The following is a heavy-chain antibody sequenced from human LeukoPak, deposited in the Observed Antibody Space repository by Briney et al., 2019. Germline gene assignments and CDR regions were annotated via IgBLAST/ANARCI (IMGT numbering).Heavy chain of an antibody. CDR1: GYTFTSYY. CDR2: INPSAGGT. Sequence: GASVKLSCKASGYTFTSYYVHWVRQAPGQGLEWMGIINPSAGGTQYAQNFQGRVTMTRDTSTNTVYMELISLRSEDTAVYFCARDWGNTRAYSWGSYFDYWGQGTLVTVSS. D-gene: IGHD3-22*01. J-gene: IGHJ4*02. CDR3: ARDWGNTRAYSWGSYFDY. V-gene: IGHV1-46*01.